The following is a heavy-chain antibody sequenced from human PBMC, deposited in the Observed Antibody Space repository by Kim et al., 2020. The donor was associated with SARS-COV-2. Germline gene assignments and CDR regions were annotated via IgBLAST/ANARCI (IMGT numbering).Heavy chain of an antibody. V-gene: IGHV1-69*04. J-gene: IGHJ4*02. CDR3: ARALGGIVGAAFDY. D-gene: IGHD1-26*01. Sequence: AQKFKGRVTITADKATSTAYMELSSLRSEDTAVYYCARALGGIVGAAFDYWGQGTLVTVSS.